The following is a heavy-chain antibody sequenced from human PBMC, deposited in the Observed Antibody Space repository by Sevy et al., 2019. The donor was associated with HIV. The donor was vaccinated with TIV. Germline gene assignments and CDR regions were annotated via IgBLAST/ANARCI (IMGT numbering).Heavy chain of an antibody. V-gene: IGHV3-21*06. D-gene: IGHD1-26*01. Sequence: GGSLRLSCAASGFTFITYNMNWVRQAPGKGLEWVSSISGSSNYIYYAESLKGRFIVSRDNAKDTLYLQMNSLRADDTALYLCARGPPDGSYDYFEYWGQGTLVTVSS. CDR3: ARGPPDGSYDYFEY. J-gene: IGHJ4*02. CDR2: ISGSSNYI. CDR1: GFTFITYN.